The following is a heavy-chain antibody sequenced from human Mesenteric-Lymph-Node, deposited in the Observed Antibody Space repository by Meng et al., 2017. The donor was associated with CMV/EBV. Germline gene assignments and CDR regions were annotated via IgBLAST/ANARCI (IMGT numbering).Heavy chain of an antibody. CDR2: INHSGST. V-gene: IGHV4-34*01. CDR3: ARHQRWLKSEGGFNY. D-gene: IGHD4-23*01. J-gene: IGHJ4*02. CDR1: GGSFIGYY. Sequence: VQLPQWGAGLLKPSETLSLTCAVYGGSFIGYYWSWIRKPPGKGLEWIGEINHSGSTNYNPSLKSRVTISVDTSKNQFSLKLSSVTAADTAVYYCARHQRWLKSEGGFNYWGQGTLVTVSS.